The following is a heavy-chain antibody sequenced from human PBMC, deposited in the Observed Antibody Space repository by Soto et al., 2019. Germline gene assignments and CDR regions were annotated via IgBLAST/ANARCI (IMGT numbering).Heavy chain of an antibody. J-gene: IGHJ5*02. D-gene: IGHD2-8*01. CDR1: GGTFSSYS. Sequence: SVKVSCKASGGTFSSYSISWGRQAPGQGLECMGGIIPIFGTANYAQKFQGRVTITADESTSTAYMELSSLRSEDTAVYYCARGPPRFEILYYAFDPWGQGTLVTVSS. CDR3: ARGPPRFEILYYAFDP. CDR2: IIPIFGTA. V-gene: IGHV1-69*13.